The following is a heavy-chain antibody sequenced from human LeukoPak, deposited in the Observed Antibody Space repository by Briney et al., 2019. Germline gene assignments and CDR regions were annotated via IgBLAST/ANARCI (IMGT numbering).Heavy chain of an antibody. V-gene: IGHV1-24*01. CDR1: GYTLTELS. D-gene: IGHD2-21*02. CDR3: ATVREGLLAYCGGDCYPPFDY. J-gene: IGHJ4*02. Sequence: ASVKVSCKVSGYTLTELSMHWVRQAPGKGLEWMGGFDPEDGETIYAQKFQGRVTMTEDTSTDTAYMELSSLRSEDTAVYYCATVREGLLAYCGGDCYPPFDYWGQGTLVTVSS. CDR2: FDPEDGET.